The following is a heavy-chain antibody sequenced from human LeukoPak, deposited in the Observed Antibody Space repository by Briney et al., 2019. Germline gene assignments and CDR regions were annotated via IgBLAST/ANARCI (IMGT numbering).Heavy chain of an antibody. J-gene: IGHJ5*02. CDR3: AITTHGGRKGNWFDL. Sequence: SQTLSLTCAVSGGSITSGGYCWNWLRQPPGTGLEWIGYIYDSGSTYYSPSLKSRVTISVDRSKNQFSLKVTSVTAADTAVYYCAITTHGGRKGNWFDLWGQGTLVTVSS. D-gene: IGHD4-23*01. CDR1: GGSITSGGYC. CDR2: IYDSGST. V-gene: IGHV4-30-2*01.